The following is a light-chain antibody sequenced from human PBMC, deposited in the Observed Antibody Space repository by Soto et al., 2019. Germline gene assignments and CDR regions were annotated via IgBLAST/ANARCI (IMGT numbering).Light chain of an antibody. Sequence: ETVSTQSPYTLSLSPGERATLSCRASQSVSNNYLAWYQQKPGQAPRLLIYGASNRATGIPDRFSGSGSGTDFTLTISRLEPEDFAVYYCQQYGSSGTFGQGTKVAIK. J-gene: IGKJ1*01. CDR1: QSVSNNY. CDR2: GAS. CDR3: QQYGSSGT. V-gene: IGKV3-20*01.